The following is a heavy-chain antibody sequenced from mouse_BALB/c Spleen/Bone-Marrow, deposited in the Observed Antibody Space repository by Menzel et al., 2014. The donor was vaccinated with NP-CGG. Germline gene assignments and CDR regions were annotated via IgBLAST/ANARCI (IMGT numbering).Heavy chain of an antibody. CDR3: ARLITTDY. D-gene: IGHD2-4*01. Sequence: EVQLQQSGAELVELGASVKLSCTASGFNIKDTYMHWVKQRPEQGLEWIGRIDPANGNTKYDPKFQGKATITADTSSNTAYLQLSSLTSEDTAVYYCARLITTDYWGQGTTLTVSS. V-gene: IGHV14-3*02. J-gene: IGHJ2*01. CDR1: GFNIKDTY. CDR2: IDPANGNT.